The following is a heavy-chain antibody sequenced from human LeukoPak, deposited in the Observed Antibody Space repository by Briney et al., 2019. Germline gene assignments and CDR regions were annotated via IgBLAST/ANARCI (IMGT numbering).Heavy chain of an antibody. CDR2: IYYSGST. CDR3: ARASYYYDSSGAYYFDY. D-gene: IGHD3-22*01. J-gene: IGHJ4*02. Sequence: SETLSLTCTVSGGSISSYYWSWIRQPPGKGLEWIGYIYYSGSTNYNPSLKSRVTISVDKSKNQFSLKLSSVTAADTAVYYCARASYYYDSSGAYYFDYWGQGTLVTVSS. CDR1: GGSISSYY. V-gene: IGHV4-59*12.